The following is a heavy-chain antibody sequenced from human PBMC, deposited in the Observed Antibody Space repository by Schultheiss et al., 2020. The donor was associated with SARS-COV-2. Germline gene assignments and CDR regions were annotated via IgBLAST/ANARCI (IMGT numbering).Heavy chain of an antibody. J-gene: IGHJ6*02. CDR2: IIPIFGTA. D-gene: IGHD3-3*02. CDR1: GYTFTSYA. CDR3: ARFSSFYYYGMDV. Sequence: SVKVSCKASGYTFTSYAISWVRQAPGQGLEWMGGIIPIFGTANYAQKFQGRVTITADESTSTAYMELSSLRSEDTAVYYCARFSSFYYYGMDVWGQGTTVTVSS. V-gene: IGHV1-69*13.